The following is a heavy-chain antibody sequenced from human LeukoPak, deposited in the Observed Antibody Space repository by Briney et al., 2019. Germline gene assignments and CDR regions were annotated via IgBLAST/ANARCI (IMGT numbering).Heavy chain of an antibody. CDR2: INQDGGAK. J-gene: IGHJ4*02. CDR3: ATSHDSSGNN. Sequence: PGGPLRLSCAASGFTFSSYWMAWVRQAPGKGLEWVGNINQDGGAKFSVDSVKGRFTISRDNARNSLYLQMNNLRVEDTGIYYCATSHDSSGNNWGQGTLVTVSS. CDR1: GFTFSSYW. D-gene: IGHD3-22*01. V-gene: IGHV3-7*01.